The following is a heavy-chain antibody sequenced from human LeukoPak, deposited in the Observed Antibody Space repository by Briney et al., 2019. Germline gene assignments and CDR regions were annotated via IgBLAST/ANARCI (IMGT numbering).Heavy chain of an antibody. Sequence: GGSLRLSCAASGFTFSSYSMNWVRQAPGKGLEWVSSISSSSSYIYYADSVKGRFTISRDNAKNSLYLQMNSLRAEDTAVYYCARDPIPSSSWYFGDAFDIWGQGTMVTVSS. V-gene: IGHV3-21*01. CDR3: ARDPIPSSSWYFGDAFDI. D-gene: IGHD6-13*01. CDR1: GFTFSSYS. J-gene: IGHJ3*02. CDR2: ISSSSSYI.